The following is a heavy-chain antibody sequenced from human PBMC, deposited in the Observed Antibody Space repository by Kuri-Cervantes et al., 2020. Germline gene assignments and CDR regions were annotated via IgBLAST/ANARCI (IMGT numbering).Heavy chain of an antibody. CDR1: GFTFSDYY. D-gene: IGHD6-19*01. Sequence: GESLKISCAASGFTFSDYYMSWIRQAPGKGLEWVSYISSSGSTIYYADSVKGRFTISRDNAKNSLYLQMNSLRAEDTAVYYCARIGYSSGWTNFDYWGQGTLVTVSS. CDR3: ARIGYSSGWTNFDY. J-gene: IGHJ4*02. CDR2: ISSSGSTI. V-gene: IGHV3-11*04.